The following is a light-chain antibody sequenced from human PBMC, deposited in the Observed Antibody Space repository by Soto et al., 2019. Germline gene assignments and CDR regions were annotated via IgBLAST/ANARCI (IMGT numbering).Light chain of an antibody. CDR1: SSDVGGYNY. J-gene: IGLJ1*01. V-gene: IGLV2-14*01. CDR3: PSYTSRSTRF. Sequence: QSALTQPASVSGSPGQSITISCTGTSSDVGGYNYVSWYQQHPGKAPKLMIYDVSTRPSGVSTRFSGSKSGNTASLTISGLQADYEAFYYSPSYTSRSTRFFGTGTKLTVL. CDR2: DVS.